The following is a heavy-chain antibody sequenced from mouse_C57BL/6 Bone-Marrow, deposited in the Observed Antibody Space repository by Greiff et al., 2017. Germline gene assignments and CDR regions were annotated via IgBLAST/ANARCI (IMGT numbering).Heavy chain of an antibody. V-gene: IGHV1-64*01. J-gene: IGHJ2*01. D-gene: IGHD1-1*01. Sequence: VQLQQPGAELVKPGASVKLSCKASGYTFTSYWMHWVKQRPGQGLEWIGMIHPNSGSTNYNEKFKSKATLTVDKSSSTAYMQLSSLTSEDSAVYYCARLGSRGYFDYWGQGTTLTVSS. CDR2: IHPNSGST. CDR3: ARLGSRGYFDY. CDR1: GYTFTSYW.